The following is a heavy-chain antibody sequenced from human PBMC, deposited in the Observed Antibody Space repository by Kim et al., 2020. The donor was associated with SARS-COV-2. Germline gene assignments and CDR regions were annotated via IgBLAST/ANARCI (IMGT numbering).Heavy chain of an antibody. J-gene: IGHJ6*02. CDR3: AKDNTPTVTIRYDPYYYYAMDV. CDR2: IAYDGSNK. CDR1: GFTFSTYG. Sequence: GGSLRLSCAASGFTFSTYGMHWVRQAPGKGLEWVAVIAYDGSNKYYADSVKGRFTISRDNSKNTLYLQMNSLRAEDTAVYYCAKDNTPTVTIRYDPYYYYAMDVWGQGTTVTVSS. D-gene: IGHD4-17*01. V-gene: IGHV3-30*18.